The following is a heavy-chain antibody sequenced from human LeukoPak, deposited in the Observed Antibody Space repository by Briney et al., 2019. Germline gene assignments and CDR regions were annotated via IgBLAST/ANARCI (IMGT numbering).Heavy chain of an antibody. CDR3: ARDGYNFGYFDY. V-gene: IGHV4-59*11. CDR1: GCSISTHN. Sequence: SETLSLTCTVSGCSISTHNWNRIRQTPAKGLEWIGYVYYNGGTRSNPSLRTRLTISVDTSKTQFSLSLRSVTAADTAVYFCARDGYNFGYFDYWGQGILVTVSS. D-gene: IGHD5-24*01. CDR2: VYYNGGT. J-gene: IGHJ4*02.